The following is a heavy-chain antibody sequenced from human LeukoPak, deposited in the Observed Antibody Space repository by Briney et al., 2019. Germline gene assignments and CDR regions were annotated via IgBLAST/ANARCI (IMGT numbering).Heavy chain of an antibody. CDR2: ISGSSDYI. D-gene: IGHD3-10*01. CDR3: VRDLVRGVHPVFYFDL. CDR1: GFXFSDYS. J-gene: IGHJ2*01. V-gene: IGHV3-21*01. Sequence: GGSLRLSCAASGFXFSDYSINWVSQAPGKGLEWVLSISGSSDYIYSADSVKGRFTISRDNAKNSLYLQMTSLRAEDTAVYFCVRDLVRGVHPVFYFDLWGRGTLVTVSS.